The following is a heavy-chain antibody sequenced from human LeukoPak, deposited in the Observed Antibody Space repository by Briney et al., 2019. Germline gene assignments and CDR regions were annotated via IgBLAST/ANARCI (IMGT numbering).Heavy chain of an antibody. CDR2: IYYSGST. CDR1: GGSISSYY. D-gene: IGHD1-26*01. V-gene: IGHV4-59*01. Sequence: PSETLSLTCTVSGGSISSYYWSWIRQPPGKGLEWIGYIYYSGSTNYNPSLKSRVTISVDTSKNQFSLKLSSVTAADTAVYYCARVKGGEGIDLWGQGTLVTVSS. J-gene: IGHJ5*02. CDR3: ARVKGGEGIDL.